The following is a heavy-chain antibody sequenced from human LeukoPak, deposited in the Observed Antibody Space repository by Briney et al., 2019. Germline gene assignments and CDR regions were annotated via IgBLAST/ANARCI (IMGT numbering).Heavy chain of an antibody. CDR3: ARHYWGNLGYMDV. D-gene: IGHD3-16*01. J-gene: IGHJ6*03. CDR2: ITPIFGTA. CDR1: GGTFSSYA. V-gene: IGHV1-69*13. Sequence: ASVKVSCKASGGTFSSYAISWARQAPGQGLEWMGGITPIFGTANYAQKFQGRVTITADESTSTAYMELSSLRSEDTAVYYCARHYWGNLGYMDVWGKGTTVTISS.